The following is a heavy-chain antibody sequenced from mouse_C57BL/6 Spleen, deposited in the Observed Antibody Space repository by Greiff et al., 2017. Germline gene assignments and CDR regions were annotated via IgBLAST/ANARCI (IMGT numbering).Heavy chain of an antibody. J-gene: IGHJ1*03. D-gene: IGHD2-4*01. Sequence: EVKLVESGPGLAKPSQTLSLTCSVTGYSITSDYWNWIRKFPGNKLEYMGYISYSGSTYYNPSLNSRISITRDTSKNQYYLQLNSVTTEDTATYYCARGYDYDEGWYFDVWGTGTTVTVSS. V-gene: IGHV3-8*01. CDR2: ISYSGST. CDR1: GYSITSDY. CDR3: ARGYDYDEGWYFDV.